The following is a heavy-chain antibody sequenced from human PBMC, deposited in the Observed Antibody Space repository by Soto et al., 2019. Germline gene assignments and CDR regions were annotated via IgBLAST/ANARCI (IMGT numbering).Heavy chain of an antibody. Sequence: QVQLVQSGAEVKKPGSSVKVSCKASGGTFSSYAISWVRQAPGQGLEWMGGIIPIFGTANYAQKFQGRVTXXXXXXXXXAYMELSSLRSEDTAVYYCARELAELERRRYFQHWGQGTLVTVSS. V-gene: IGHV1-69*01. D-gene: IGHD1-1*01. J-gene: IGHJ1*01. CDR3: ARELAELERRRYFQH. CDR1: GGTFSSYA. CDR2: IIPIFGTA.